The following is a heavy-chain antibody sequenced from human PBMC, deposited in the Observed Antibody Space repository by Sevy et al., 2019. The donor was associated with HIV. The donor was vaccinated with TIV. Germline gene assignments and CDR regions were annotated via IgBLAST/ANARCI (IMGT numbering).Heavy chain of an antibody. CDR1: EFTFNIYA. D-gene: IGHD3-22*01. J-gene: IGHJ4*02. V-gene: IGHV3-23*01. CDR3: AKRPYYYYNSDGHLVSSTDEADY. CDR2: ISGGGDGT. Sequence: GGSLRLSCAASEFTFNIYATSWVRQAPGKGLEWLSAISGGGDGTYYADSVKGRFTISGDNSRNTLYLQMNSLRAEDTAVYYCAKRPYYYYNSDGHLVSSTDEADYWGQGTLVTVSS.